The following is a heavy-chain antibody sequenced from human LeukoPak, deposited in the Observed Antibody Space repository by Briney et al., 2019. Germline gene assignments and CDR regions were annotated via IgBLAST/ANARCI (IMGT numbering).Heavy chain of an antibody. CDR3: ASYCSGGSCYPDY. Sequence: ASVKVSCKASGYTFTGYYMHWVRQAPGQGLEWMGRTNPNSGGTNYAQKFQGRVTMTRDTSISTAYMELSRLRSDDTAVYYCASYCSGGSCYPDYWGQGTLVTVSS. CDR2: TNPNSGGT. CDR1: GYTFTGYY. J-gene: IGHJ4*02. V-gene: IGHV1-2*06. D-gene: IGHD2-15*01.